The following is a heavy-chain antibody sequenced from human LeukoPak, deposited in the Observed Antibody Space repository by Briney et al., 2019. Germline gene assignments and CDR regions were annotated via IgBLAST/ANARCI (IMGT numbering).Heavy chain of an antibody. Sequence: SETLSLTCTVSGYSITNNYYWDWIRQPPGKGLEWIASIYHSGRTYYNPALKSRVTISVDTSKNQFSLKLNSVTAAHTAVYYCAKSNGYGLIDIWGQGTMVTVSS. D-gene: IGHD3-22*01. J-gene: IGHJ3*02. CDR3: AKSNGYGLIDI. CDR1: GYSITNNYY. V-gene: IGHV4-38-2*02. CDR2: IYHSGRT.